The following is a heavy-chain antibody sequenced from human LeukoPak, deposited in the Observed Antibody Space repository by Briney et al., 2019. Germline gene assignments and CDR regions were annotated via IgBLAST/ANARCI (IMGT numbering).Heavy chain of an antibody. J-gene: IGHJ4*02. Sequence: SETLSLTCTVSGGSISSYYWSWIRQPPGRGLEWVGYIYYSGSTNYNPSLKSRVTISVDTSKNQFSLKLSSVTAADTAVYYCARHYYDSSGYFYQDYWGQGTLVTVSS. CDR2: IYYSGST. CDR3: ARHYYDSSGYFYQDY. V-gene: IGHV4-59*08. CDR1: GGSISSYY. D-gene: IGHD3-22*01.